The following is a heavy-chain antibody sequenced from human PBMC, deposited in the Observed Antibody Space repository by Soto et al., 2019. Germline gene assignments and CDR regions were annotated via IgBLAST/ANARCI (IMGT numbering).Heavy chain of an antibody. CDR1: GDTFTGYY. CDR2: MNPGSGDT. J-gene: IGHJ5*02. V-gene: IGHV1-8*02. CDR3: ARMATFGSLNWFDP. Sequence: GASVKVSCKASGDTFTGYYIHWVRQATGQGLEWMGWMNPGSGDTGYAQKFQGRVTMTRDISIATAYMELSSLRSDDTAIYYCARMATFGSLNWFDPWGQGTLVTVSS. D-gene: IGHD3-16*01.